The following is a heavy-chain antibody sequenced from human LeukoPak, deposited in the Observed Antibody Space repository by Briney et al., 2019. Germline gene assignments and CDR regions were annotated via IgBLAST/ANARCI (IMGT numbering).Heavy chain of an antibody. V-gene: IGHV3-30*02. CDR2: IRYHGSDK. Sequence: GGSLRLSCAASGFTFSGSGMHWVRQAPGKGLEWVAFIRYHGSDKYYADSVKGRFTISRDNSKNTLYLQMNSLGPEDTSVYYCARSPTSWYFDYWGQGTLVTVSS. CDR1: GFTFSGSG. J-gene: IGHJ4*02. D-gene: IGHD2-2*01. CDR3: ARSPTSWYFDY.